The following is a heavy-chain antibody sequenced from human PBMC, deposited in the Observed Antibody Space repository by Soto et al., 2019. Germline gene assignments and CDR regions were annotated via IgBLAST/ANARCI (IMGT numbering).Heavy chain of an antibody. CDR2: IYYTATTNYNPSSGST. CDR1: GGSISSYH. D-gene: IGHD3-22*01. V-gene: IGHV4-59*08. Sequence: QVQLQESGPGLVKPSETLSLTCTVSGGSISSYHWNWIRQPPGKGLEWIGYIYYTATTNYNPSSGSTNYTPSLKSRVTISVDTSKNQVSLKMSSVTAADTAVYYCARLTTNWFDPWGQGTLVTVSS. CDR3: ARLTTNWFDP. J-gene: IGHJ5*02.